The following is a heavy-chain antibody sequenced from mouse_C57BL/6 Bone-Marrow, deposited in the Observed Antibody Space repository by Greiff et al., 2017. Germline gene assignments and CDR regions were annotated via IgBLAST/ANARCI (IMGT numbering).Heavy chain of an antibody. CDR3: ARVRQLMGY. CDR1: GFNIKDYY. D-gene: IGHD3-2*02. J-gene: IGHJ2*01. CDR2: IDPEDGET. Sequence: VQLKQSGAELVKPGASVKLSCTASGFNIKDYYMHWVKQRTEQGLEWIGRIDPEDGETKYAQKFQGKATITADTSSNTAYLQLSSLTAEDTAVYYCARVRQLMGYWGQGTTLTVSS. V-gene: IGHV14-2*01.